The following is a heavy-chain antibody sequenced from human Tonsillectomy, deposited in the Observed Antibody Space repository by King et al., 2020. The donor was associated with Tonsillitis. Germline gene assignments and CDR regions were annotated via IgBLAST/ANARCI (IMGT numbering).Heavy chain of an antibody. V-gene: IGHV3-21*01. Sequence: VQLVESGGDLVKPGGSLRLSCATSGFTFSDYDMNWVRQAPGKGLEWVSSIRSSGRNINYADSVKGRFTISRDNSKKSLHLQMGSLKVGDTAVYYCAKDKGAAYFDTSRGAFDIWGQGTVVTVSS. CDR3: AKDKGAAYFDTSRGAFDI. D-gene: IGHD3-22*01. CDR2: IRSSGRNI. CDR1: GFTFSDYD. J-gene: IGHJ3*02.